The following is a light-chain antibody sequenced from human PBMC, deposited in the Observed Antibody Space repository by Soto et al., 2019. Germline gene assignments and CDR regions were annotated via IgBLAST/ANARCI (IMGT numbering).Light chain of an antibody. CDR1: QSISNS. CDR2: AAS. V-gene: IGKV1-39*01. Sequence: DIQMTQSPSSLSASVGDRVTITCRASQSISNSLNWYQQKPGKAPKLLIYAASNLQSGVPSRFSGSGSGTDFTFTISSLQPEDFATYYCQQSYNTPYTFGQGTKLEIK. CDR3: QQSYNTPYT. J-gene: IGKJ2*01.